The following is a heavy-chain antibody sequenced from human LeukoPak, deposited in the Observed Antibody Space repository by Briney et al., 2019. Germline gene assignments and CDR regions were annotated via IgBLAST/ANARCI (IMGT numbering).Heavy chain of an antibody. CDR1: GFSFSNSW. Sequence: GGSLRLSCAASGFSFSNSWMHWVRQAPGKGLVCVSRISGDGSSTSYADSVKGRFTVSRDNAKSTLYLQMNSLRAEDTAVYYCAKGLSINWFDPWGQGTLVTVSS. CDR3: AKGLSINWFDP. D-gene: IGHD2-2*02. CDR2: ISGDGSST. V-gene: IGHV3-74*01. J-gene: IGHJ5*02.